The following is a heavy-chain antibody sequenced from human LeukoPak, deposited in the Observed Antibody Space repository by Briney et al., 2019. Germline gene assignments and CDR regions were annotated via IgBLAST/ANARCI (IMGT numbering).Heavy chain of an antibody. D-gene: IGHD3-22*01. J-gene: IGHJ4*02. Sequence: ASVKVSCKASGYTFTSYAMNWVRQAPGQGLEWMGWINTNTGNPTYAQGFTGRFVFSLDTSVSTAYLQISSLKAEDTAVYYCARVYDSSGYYYATLFDYWGQGTLVTVSS. CDR1: GYTFTSYA. CDR3: ARVYDSSGYYYATLFDY. V-gene: IGHV7-4-1*02. CDR2: INTNTGNP.